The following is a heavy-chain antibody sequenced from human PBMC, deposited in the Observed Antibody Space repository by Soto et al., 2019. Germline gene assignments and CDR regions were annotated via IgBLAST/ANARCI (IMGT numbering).Heavy chain of an antibody. J-gene: IGHJ4*02. CDR3: ARGIAGATTITGY. Sequence: QVQLVQSGAEVKKPGASVKVSCEASGYTFTSYAMHWVRQAPGQRLEWMGWINAGNGNTKYSQKFQGRVTITRDTSASTAYMELSSLRSEDTAVYYCARGIAGATTITGYWGQGTLVTVSS. D-gene: IGHD5-12*01. CDR1: GYTFTSYA. V-gene: IGHV1-3*01. CDR2: INAGNGNT.